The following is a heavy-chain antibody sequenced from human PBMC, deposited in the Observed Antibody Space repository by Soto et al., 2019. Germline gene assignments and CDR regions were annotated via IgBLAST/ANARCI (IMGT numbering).Heavy chain of an antibody. J-gene: IGHJ6*02. CDR3: ARAEGDFSYYYGMDV. CDR2: ISGSTTNS. Sequence: EVQLVESGGGLVKPGESLRLSCAASGFTFSSYSVNWIRQAPGKGLEWVSYISGSTTNSNYADSVKGRFTISRDNAKNSLYLQMDSLRAEDSAVYYCARAEGDFSYYYGMDVWGQGTTVTVSS. CDR1: GFTFSSYS. D-gene: IGHD2-21*02. V-gene: IGHV3-21*01.